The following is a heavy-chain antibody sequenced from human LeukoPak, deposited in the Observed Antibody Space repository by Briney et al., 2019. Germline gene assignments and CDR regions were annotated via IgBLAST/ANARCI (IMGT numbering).Heavy chain of an antibody. CDR2: IDPNSGGT. CDR1: VYTFTGYY. Sequence: GASVTVSCKSSVYTFTGYYIDWVRQAPGQGLEWMGWIDPNSGGTNYAQKFQGRVTMTRDTSISTAYMELSALRSDDTAVYYCARGQAGTRFDYWGQGALVTVSS. CDR3: ARGQAGTRFDY. J-gene: IGHJ4*02. V-gene: IGHV1-2*02. D-gene: IGHD6-13*01.